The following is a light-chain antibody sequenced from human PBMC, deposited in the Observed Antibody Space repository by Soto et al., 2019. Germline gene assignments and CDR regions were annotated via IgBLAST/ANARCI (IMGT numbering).Light chain of an antibody. CDR1: QSVDRTY. Sequence: IVWTQSPGTLSFAPCEIATLSFSSIQSVDRTYLAWYQQKPDQSPRLLIYATSTRAAGIPDRFSGSGSGTEFTLTISSLQSEDFAVYYCPQYNNWPPWTFGQRTKV. V-gene: IGKV3D-15*01. CDR2: ATS. CDR3: PQYNNWPPWT. J-gene: IGKJ1*01.